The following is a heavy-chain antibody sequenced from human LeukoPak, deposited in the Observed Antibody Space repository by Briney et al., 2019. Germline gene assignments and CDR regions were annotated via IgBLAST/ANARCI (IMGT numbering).Heavy chain of an antibody. V-gene: IGHV3-11*04. D-gene: IGHD3-22*01. CDR1: GFTFSDYY. CDR2: ISSSGSTI. J-gene: IGHJ4*02. Sequence: GGSLRLSCAASGFTFSDYYMSWIRQAPGKGLEWVSYISSSGSTIYYADSVKGRFTISRDNSKNTLYLQMNSLRAEDTAVYYCASEDSSGYSPRYWGQGTLVTVSS. CDR3: ASEDSSGYSPRY.